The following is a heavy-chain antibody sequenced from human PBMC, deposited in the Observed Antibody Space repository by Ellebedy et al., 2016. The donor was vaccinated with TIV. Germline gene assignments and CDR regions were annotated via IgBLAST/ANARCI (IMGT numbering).Heavy chain of an antibody. V-gene: IGHV5-51*01. CDR3: VKHDGSSSFDY. Sequence: GESLKISCKGSGYSFASYWIAWVRQMPGKGLEWMGMIYPGNFDSSYSPSFQGQVTISADKSITTAYLQWSSLKASDTAMYYCVKHDGSSSFDYWGQGTLVTVSS. D-gene: IGHD2-2*01. J-gene: IGHJ4*02. CDR1: GYSFASYW. CDR2: IYPGNFDS.